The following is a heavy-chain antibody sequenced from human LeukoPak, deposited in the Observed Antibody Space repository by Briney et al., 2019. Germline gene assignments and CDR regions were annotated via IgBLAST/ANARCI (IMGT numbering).Heavy chain of an antibody. CDR2: IHSSGAT. CDR1: GFTGSNNY. Sequence: GGSLRLSCAASGFTGSNNYVSWVRQAPGMGLEWVSAIHSSGATCYADSVKGRFTISRDTSKNTLYLQMNSLRAEDTAVYYCATIVGATLAFDYWGQGTLVTVSS. CDR3: ATIVGATLAFDY. J-gene: IGHJ4*02. D-gene: IGHD1-26*01. V-gene: IGHV3-66*03.